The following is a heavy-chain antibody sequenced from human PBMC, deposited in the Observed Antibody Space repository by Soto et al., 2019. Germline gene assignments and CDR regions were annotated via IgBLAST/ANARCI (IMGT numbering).Heavy chain of an antibody. J-gene: IGHJ6*02. CDR2: IIPIFGTA. Sequence: GASVKVTCKACGGTFSSYAISWVRQAPGQGLEWMGGIIPIFGTANYAQKFQGRVTITADESTSTAYMELSSLRSEDTAVYYCARVLALEGDWRVKNYYYYGMDVWGQGTTVTVSS. CDR3: ARVLALEGDWRVKNYYYYGMDV. D-gene: IGHD2-21*02. CDR1: GGTFSSYA. V-gene: IGHV1-69*13.